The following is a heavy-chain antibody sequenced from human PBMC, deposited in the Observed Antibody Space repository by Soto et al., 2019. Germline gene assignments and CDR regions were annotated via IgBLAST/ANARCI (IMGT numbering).Heavy chain of an antibody. V-gene: IGHV3-48*02. Sequence: EVQLVESGGGLVQPGGSLRLSCAASGFPFSSYAMNWVRQAPGKGLEWVSYINSGSSTIYYADSAKGRFTISRDNAKNSLYLQMNSLRDEDTAVYFWVRDRGYTGYDLQYWGQGALVAVSS. D-gene: IGHD5-12*01. CDR1: GFPFSSYA. CDR2: INSGSSTI. J-gene: IGHJ4*02. CDR3: VRDRGYTGYDLQY.